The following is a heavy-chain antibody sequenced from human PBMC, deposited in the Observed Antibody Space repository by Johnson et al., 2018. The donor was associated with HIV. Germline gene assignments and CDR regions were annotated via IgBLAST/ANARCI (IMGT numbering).Heavy chain of an antibody. CDR1: GFTFSSYG. CDR2: IRYDGSNK. J-gene: IGHJ3*01. Sequence: QVQLVESGGGVVQPGGSLRLSCAASGFTFSSYGMHWVRQAPGKGLEWVAFIRYDGSNKYYADSVKGRFTISRDNSKNTLYLQMNSLRTEDTGLYYCAKDGGKWSYSFDVWGQGTMVSVSS. D-gene: IGHD2-8*01. V-gene: IGHV3-30*02. CDR3: AKDGGKWSYSFDV.